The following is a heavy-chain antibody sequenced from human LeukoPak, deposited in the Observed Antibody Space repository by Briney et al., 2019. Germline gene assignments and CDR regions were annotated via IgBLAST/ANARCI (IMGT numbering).Heavy chain of an antibody. CDR2: IWYDGSNK. J-gene: IGHJ4*02. V-gene: IGHV3-33*01. D-gene: IGHD6-13*01. CDR3: ARDLGITADGNYFDY. CDR1: GFTFSDYG. Sequence: PGGSLRLSCAASGFTFSDYGMHWVRQAPGKGLEWLAVIWYDGSNKYYADSVEGRFTVSRDNSKYTLNLQMNSLRAEDTAVYYCARDLGITADGNYFDYWGQGTLVTVSS.